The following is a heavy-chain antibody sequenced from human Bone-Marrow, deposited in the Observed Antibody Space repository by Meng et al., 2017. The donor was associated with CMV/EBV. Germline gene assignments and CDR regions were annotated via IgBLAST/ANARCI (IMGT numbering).Heavy chain of an antibody. V-gene: IGHV3-74*01. D-gene: IGHD6-6*01. J-gene: IGHJ6*02. CDR3: AGDYPYSSSVYYYYYGKEV. CDR1: GFTFGSYW. CDR2: INSDGSST. Sequence: GESLKISCAASGFTFGSYWMHWVRQAPGKGLVWVSRINSDGSSTSYADSVKGRFTISRDNAKNTLYLQMNSLRAEDTAVYYCAGDYPYSSSVYYYYYGKEVWGQGTTVTVSS.